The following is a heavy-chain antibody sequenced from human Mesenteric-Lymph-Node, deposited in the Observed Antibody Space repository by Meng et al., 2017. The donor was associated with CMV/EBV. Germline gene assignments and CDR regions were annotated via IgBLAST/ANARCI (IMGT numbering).Heavy chain of an antibody. CDR1: GFTFSSFA. Sequence: GESLKISCAASGFTFSSFAMHWVRQAPGKGLEWVALISNDGTNKYYAGSVKGRVTISRDNSKNTLYLQMNNLRPEGPTIYYCARADFSDPTYSMDVWGRGTTVTVSS. V-gene: IGHV3-30-3*01. CDR2: ISNDGTNK. CDR3: ARADFSDPTYSMDV. J-gene: IGHJ6*02. D-gene: IGHD4-17*01.